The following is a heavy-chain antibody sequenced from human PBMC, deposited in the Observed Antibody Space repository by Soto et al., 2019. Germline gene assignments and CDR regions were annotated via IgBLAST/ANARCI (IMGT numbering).Heavy chain of an antibody. CDR2: IGTSDDT. D-gene: IGHD3-16*01. CDR3: ARGLLGAIDY. J-gene: IGHJ4*02. V-gene: IGHV3-13*01. Sequence: EVQLVESGGALVPPGGSLRLSCAASGFTFSYYDMHWVRQAEGKGLEWVAAIGTSDDTYYADSVQGRFSISREDAKDSLYLQMSSLRAEETAVYYCARGLLGAIDYWGQGTLVTVSS. CDR1: GFTFSYYD.